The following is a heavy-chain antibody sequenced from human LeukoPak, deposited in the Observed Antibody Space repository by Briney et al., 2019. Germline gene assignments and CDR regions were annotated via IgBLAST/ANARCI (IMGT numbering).Heavy chain of an antibody. J-gene: IGHJ3*02. D-gene: IGHD4-23*01. V-gene: IGHV3-48*01. CDR2: ISSSSSTI. Sequence: PGGSLRLSCAASGFTFSTYSMNWVRQAPGKWLEWVSYISSSSSTIYYADSVKGRFTISRDNAKNSLYLQMNSLRAEDTAVYYCARDLFGDYGGGDAFDIWGQGTMVTVSS. CDR3: ARDLFGDYGGGDAFDI. CDR1: GFTFSTYS.